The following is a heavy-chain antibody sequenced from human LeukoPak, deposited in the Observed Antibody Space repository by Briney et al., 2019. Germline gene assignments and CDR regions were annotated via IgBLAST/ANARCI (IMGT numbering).Heavy chain of an antibody. Sequence: GGSLRLSCGPSGFTFTSNIIHWARQAPGKGREGVAVISDDGSNKNYTDSGKGRFTISRDHPKNTVHLQMNGLRAEDTAVYYCARDSEYYYGSGSPYDYWGQGTLVTVSP. CDR3: ARDSEYYYGSGSPYDY. D-gene: IGHD3-10*01. CDR2: ISDDGSNK. CDR1: GFTFTSNI. V-gene: IGHV3-30*19. J-gene: IGHJ4*02.